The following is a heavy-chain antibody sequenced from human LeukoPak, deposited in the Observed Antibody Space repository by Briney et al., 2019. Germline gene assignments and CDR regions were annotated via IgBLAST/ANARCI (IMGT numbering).Heavy chain of an antibody. CDR2: MYFSGST. V-gene: IGHV4-4*07. CDR3: ARDIIRDSTGSWFDP. J-gene: IGHJ5*02. Sequence: SETLSLTCTVSGGSITGYYRSWIRQPAGKGLEWIGRMYFSGSTNYNPSLKSRVTMSLDTSKNQFSLKLSSVTASDTAVYYCARDIIRDSTGSWFDPWGQGTLVTVSS. CDR1: GGSITGYY. D-gene: IGHD3-22*01.